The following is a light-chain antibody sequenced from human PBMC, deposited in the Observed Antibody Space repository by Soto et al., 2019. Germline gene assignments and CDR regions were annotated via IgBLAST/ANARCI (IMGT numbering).Light chain of an antibody. CDR3: CSYAGSYTHYV. V-gene: IGLV2-11*01. CDR2: DVS. Sequence: QSVLTQPRSVSGSPGQSVTISCTGTSSDVGGYNYVSWYQQHPGKAPKLMIYDVSKRPSGVPDRFSGSKSGNTASLTISGLQAEDEADYYCCSYAGSYTHYVFGTGTKRTFL. J-gene: IGLJ1*01. CDR1: SSDVGGYNY.